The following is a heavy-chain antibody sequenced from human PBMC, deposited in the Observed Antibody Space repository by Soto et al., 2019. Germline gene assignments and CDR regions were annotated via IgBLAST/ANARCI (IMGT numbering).Heavy chain of an antibody. CDR1: GGTFSSYA. D-gene: IGHD4-17*01. V-gene: IGHV1-69*12. Sequence: QVQLVQSGAEVKKPGSSVKVSCKASGGTFSSYAISWVRQAPGQGLEWMGGIIPIFGTVNYAQKFQGRVTIPADESTSTSYMERSSLRSEDTAVYYCARSEGYGGNGGVWFDPWGQGTLVTVSS. CDR3: ARSEGYGGNGGVWFDP. J-gene: IGHJ5*02. CDR2: IIPIFGTV.